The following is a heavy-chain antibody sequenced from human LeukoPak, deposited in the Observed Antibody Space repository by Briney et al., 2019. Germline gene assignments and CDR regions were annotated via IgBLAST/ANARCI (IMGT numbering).Heavy chain of an antibody. CDR3: ARCGYNCYGMDV. Sequence: TSETLSLTCTVSGGSISSYYWSWIRQPPGKGLEWIGYIYYSGSTNYNPSLKSRVTISVDTSKNQFSLKLSSVTAADTAVYYCARCGYNCYGMDVWGQGTTVTVSS. V-gene: IGHV4-59*01. CDR1: GGSISSYY. D-gene: IGHD5-24*01. CDR2: IYYSGST. J-gene: IGHJ6*02.